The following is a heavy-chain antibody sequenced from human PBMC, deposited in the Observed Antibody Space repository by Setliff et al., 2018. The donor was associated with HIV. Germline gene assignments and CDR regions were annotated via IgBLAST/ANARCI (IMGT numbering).Heavy chain of an antibody. CDR2: VNPNSGDA. CDR3: ARNFGLSPSGKYYPYYGMDI. Sequence: RASVKVSCKASGYTFTGHYLHWVRQAPGQGLEWLGWVNPNSGDAIYAQNFQGRVTMTRETSINAAYMELRGLRSDDTAVYYCARNFGLSPSGKYYPYYGMDIWGQGTTVTV. J-gene: IGHJ6*02. D-gene: IGHD1-26*01. V-gene: IGHV1-2*02. CDR1: GYTFTGHY.